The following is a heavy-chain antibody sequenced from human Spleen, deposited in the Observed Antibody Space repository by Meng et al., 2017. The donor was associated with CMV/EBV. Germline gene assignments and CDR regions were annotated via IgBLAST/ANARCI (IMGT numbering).Heavy chain of an antibody. CDR2: IRYDGSNK. Sequence: GESLKISCAASGFTFNTYSMNWVRQAPGKGLEWVAFIRYDGSNKYYADSVKGRFTISRDNSKNTLYLQMNSLRAEDTAVYYCAKLPSGWGPNWFDPWGQGTLVTVSS. V-gene: IGHV3-30*02. CDR3: AKLPSGWGPNWFDP. J-gene: IGHJ5*02. CDR1: GFTFNTYS. D-gene: IGHD6-19*01.